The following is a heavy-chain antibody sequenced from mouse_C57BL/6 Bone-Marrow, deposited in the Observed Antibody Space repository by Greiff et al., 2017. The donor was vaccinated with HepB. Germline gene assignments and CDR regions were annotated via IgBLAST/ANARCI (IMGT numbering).Heavy chain of an antibody. Sequence: QVQLQQSGPGLVAPSQCLSITCTVSGFSLTSYGVHWVRQPPGKGLEWLVVIWSDGSTTYNSALKSRLSISKDNSKSQVFLKMNSLQTDDTAMYYCARHEKGEIYYGNHYAMDYWGQGTSVTVSS. D-gene: IGHD2-1*01. CDR1: GFSLTSYG. CDR2: IWSDGST. J-gene: IGHJ4*01. CDR3: ARHEKGEIYYGNHYAMDY. V-gene: IGHV2-6-1*01.